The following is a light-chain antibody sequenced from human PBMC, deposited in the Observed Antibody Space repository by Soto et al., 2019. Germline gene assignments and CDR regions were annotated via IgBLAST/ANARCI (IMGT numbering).Light chain of an antibody. Sequence: THSPATLAVFPGEGAALSRRASQSVATNLAWYQQRPGQAPRLLIYGASKRAIGLPARFSGSGSGTDFTLTISRLEPEDFAVYYCQQYGSSPLTFGGGTKVDIK. CDR3: QQYGSSPLT. V-gene: IGKV3-20*01. CDR1: QSVATN. J-gene: IGKJ4*01. CDR2: GAS.